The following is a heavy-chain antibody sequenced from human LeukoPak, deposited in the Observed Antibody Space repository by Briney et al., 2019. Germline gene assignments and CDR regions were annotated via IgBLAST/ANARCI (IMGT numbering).Heavy chain of an antibody. CDR2: IYTSGST. CDR1: GGSISSYY. CDR3: AKDLYCSSTSCYPDY. D-gene: IGHD2-2*01. J-gene: IGHJ4*02. V-gene: IGHV4-4*07. Sequence: SETLSLTCTVSGGSISSYYWSWIRQPAGKGLEWIGRIYTSGSTNHNPSLKSRVTMSVDRSKNQFSLKLRSVTAADTAVYYCAKDLYCSSTSCYPDYWGQGTLVTDSS.